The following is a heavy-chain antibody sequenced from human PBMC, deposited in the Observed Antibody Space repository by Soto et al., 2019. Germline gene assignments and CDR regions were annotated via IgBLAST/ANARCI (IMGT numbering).Heavy chain of an antibody. CDR1: GFTFSSYG. V-gene: IGHV3-33*01. Sequence: QVQLVESGGGVVQPGRSLRLSCAASGFTFSSYGMHWVRQAPGKGLEWVAVIWYDGSNKYYADSVKGRFTISRDNSKNTLYLQMNSLRAEDTAVYYCARDGDGDIPLDHWGRGALVTVSS. J-gene: IGHJ4*02. CDR2: IWYDGSNK. CDR3: ARDGDGDIPLDH.